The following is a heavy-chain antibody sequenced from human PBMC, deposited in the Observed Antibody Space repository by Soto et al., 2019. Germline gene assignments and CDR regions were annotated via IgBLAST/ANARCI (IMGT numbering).Heavy chain of an antibody. D-gene: IGHD3-22*01. CDR1: GFTFSTYA. CDR3: AKRLYSDSSGYSPLGS. V-gene: IGHV3-23*01. CDR2: ISGSGGRT. J-gene: IGHJ5*02. Sequence: GGSLRLSCAGSGFTFSTYAMSWVRQAPGKGPEGVSGISGSGGRTYYADSVKGRFTISRDNSKNTLYLQMSSLRAEDTAVYYCAKRLYSDSSGYSPLGSWGQGTLVTVSS.